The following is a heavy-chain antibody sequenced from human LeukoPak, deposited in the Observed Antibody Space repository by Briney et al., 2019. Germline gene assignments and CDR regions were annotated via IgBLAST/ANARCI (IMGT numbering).Heavy chain of an antibody. CDR1: EFSFSSHV. J-gene: IGHJ6*02. D-gene: IGHD3-10*01. CDR3: ARDYYGSGSHATGMDV. Sequence: GGSLRLSCVASEFSFSSHVIHWVRQAPGQGLEWVAMISDDGSRKYHADSVKGRFSISRDNSKNTLFLQMNSLRVDDTAVYYCARDYYGSGSHATGMDVWGQGTTVTVSS. V-gene: IGHV3-30-3*01. CDR2: ISDDGSRK.